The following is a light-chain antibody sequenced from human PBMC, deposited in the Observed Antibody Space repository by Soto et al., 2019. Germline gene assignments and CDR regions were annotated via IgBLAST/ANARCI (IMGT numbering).Light chain of an antibody. V-gene: IGLV2-14*01. CDR3: SSYTSSTTLV. J-gene: IGLJ1*01. CDR2: EVS. CDR1: SSDVGGYNY. Sequence: ALTQPASVSGSPGQSITISCTGTSSDVGGYNYVSWYQQHPGKAPKTMIYEVSNRPSGVSDRFFGSKSGSTASLTISGLQAEDEADYYCSSYTSSTTLVFGTGTKVTVL.